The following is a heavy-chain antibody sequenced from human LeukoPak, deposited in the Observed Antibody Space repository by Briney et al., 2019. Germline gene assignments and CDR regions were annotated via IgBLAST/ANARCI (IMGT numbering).Heavy chain of an antibody. J-gene: IGHJ3*02. Sequence: GGSLRLSCAASGFTFSSYSMNWVRQAPGKGLEWVSSISSSSSYIYYADSVKGRFTISRENAKNSLNLQMNSLRAEDTAVYYCARVLGGYCSGTLCAFDIWGQGTMVTVSS. CDR2: ISSSSSYI. V-gene: IGHV3-21*01. CDR1: GFTFSSYS. CDR3: ARVLGGYCSGTLCAFDI. D-gene: IGHD2-2*01.